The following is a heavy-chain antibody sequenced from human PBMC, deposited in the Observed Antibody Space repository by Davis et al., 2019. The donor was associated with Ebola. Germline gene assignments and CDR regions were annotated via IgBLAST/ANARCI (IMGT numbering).Heavy chain of an antibody. CDR2: IYYSGST. J-gene: IGHJ4*02. D-gene: IGHD1-26*01. V-gene: IGHV4-59*08. Sequence: MPSETLSLTCTVPGGSISSYYWSWIRQPPGKGLEWIGYIYYSGSTYYNPSLKSRVTISVDTSKNQFSLKLSSVTAADTAVYYCARADRSGSYYWYYFDYWGQGTLVTVSS. CDR3: ARADRSGSYYWYYFDY. CDR1: GGSISSYY.